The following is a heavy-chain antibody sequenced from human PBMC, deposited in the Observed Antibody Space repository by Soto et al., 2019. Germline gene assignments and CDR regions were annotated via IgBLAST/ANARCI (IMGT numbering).Heavy chain of an antibody. CDR3: ARQYSGYDYGSEFDY. Sequence: LETLSLTCTVSGGSISSSSYYWGWIRKPPGKGLEWIGSIYYSGSTYYNPSLKSRVTISVDTSKNQFSLKLSSVTAADTAVYYCARQYSGYDYGSEFDYWGQGTLVTVSS. CDR2: IYYSGST. V-gene: IGHV4-39*01. D-gene: IGHD5-12*01. J-gene: IGHJ4*02. CDR1: GGSISSSSYY.